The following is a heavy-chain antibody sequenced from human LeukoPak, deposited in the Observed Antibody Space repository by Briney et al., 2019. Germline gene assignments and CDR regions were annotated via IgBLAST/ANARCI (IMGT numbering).Heavy chain of an antibody. V-gene: IGHV1-2*02. CDR1: GYTFTGYY. J-gene: IGHJ4*02. D-gene: IGHD6-13*01. CDR2: INPNSGGT. CDR3: ARAGQQLLYFDY. Sequence: GESLKISCKGSGYTFTGYYMHWVRQAPGQGLEWMGWINPNSGGTNYAQKFQGRVTMTRDTSISTAYMELSRLRSDDTAVYYCARAGQQLLYFDYWGQGTLVTVSS.